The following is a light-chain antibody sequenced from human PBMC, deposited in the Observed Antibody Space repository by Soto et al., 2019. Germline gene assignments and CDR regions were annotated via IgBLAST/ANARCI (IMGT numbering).Light chain of an antibody. J-gene: IGKJ3*01. CDR2: DAS. CDR1: QSVSSY. V-gene: IGKV3-11*01. CDR3: QQRSNWHSFT. Sequence: EIVLTQSPATLSLSPGERATLSCMASQSVSSYLAWYKQKPGQAPRLLIYDASNRATGIPARFSGSGSGTDFPLTISSLEPEDFAVYYCQQRSNWHSFTFVPGTKVDIK.